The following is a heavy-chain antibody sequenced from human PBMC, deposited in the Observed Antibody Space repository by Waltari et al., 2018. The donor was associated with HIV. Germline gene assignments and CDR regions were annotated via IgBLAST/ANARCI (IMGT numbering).Heavy chain of an antibody. CDR3: ARDWGLSTGPFDF. CDR1: GSSLVYCYY. Sequence: QVQLRESGPRLVQTLETLSLSCSVSGSSLVYCYYWAWLRKSPDVGLEWIATIYHNGKTDYNPSFGGRVTTSVDISRNRFSLKMTSMRATDTALYFCARDWGLSTGPFDFWGQGIHVTVSS. D-gene: IGHD2-21*01. J-gene: IGHJ4*02. CDR2: IYHNGKT. V-gene: IGHV4-38-2*02.